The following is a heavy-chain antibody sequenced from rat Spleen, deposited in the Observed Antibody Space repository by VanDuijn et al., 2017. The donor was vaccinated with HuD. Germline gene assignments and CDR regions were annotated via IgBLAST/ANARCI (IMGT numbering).Heavy chain of an antibody. D-gene: IGHD1-2*01. CDR2: ISTGGGNT. Sequence: EVQLVESGGGLVQPGRSLKLSCEASGFTFSNYDMAWVRQAPTKGLEWIASISTGGGNTYYRDPVKGRFTISRDNAKNTQYLQMDSLRSEDTATYYCARDYSNFFPYWYFDFWGPGTMVTVSS. V-gene: IGHV5S13*01. CDR3: ARDYSNFFPYWYFDF. CDR1: GFTFSNYD. J-gene: IGHJ1*01.